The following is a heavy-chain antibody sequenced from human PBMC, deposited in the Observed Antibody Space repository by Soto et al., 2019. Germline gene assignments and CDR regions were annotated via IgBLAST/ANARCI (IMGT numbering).Heavy chain of an antibody. V-gene: IGHV3-30-3*01. D-gene: IGHD2-15*01. J-gene: IGHJ6*02. CDR1: GFTFSNFA. CDR2: ISYDGSHK. Sequence: QVQLVESGGGVVQPGRSLRLSCAASGFTFSNFAMYWVRQAPGKGLEWVTVISYDGSHKYYADSVKGRFTISRDNSKNTLYLQMNNLRAEDSAVYFCARDYSYQMAMDVWGQGTTVTVSS. CDR3: ARDYSYQMAMDV.